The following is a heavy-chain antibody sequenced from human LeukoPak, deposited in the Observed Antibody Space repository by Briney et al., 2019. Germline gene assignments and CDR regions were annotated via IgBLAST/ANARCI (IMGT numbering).Heavy chain of an antibody. Sequence: PGGSLRLSCTASAFTLGDFYMSWIRQASGKGLERIAYISNVGLTTYYAESVKGRFTISRDNAKNSLYLQMNSLRAEDTAVYYCACDFRYLGHDFWGQGTLVTVSS. CDR3: ACDFRYLGHDF. CDR2: ISNVGLTT. V-gene: IGHV3-11*01. CDR1: AFTLGDFY. D-gene: IGHD2-21*02. J-gene: IGHJ4*02.